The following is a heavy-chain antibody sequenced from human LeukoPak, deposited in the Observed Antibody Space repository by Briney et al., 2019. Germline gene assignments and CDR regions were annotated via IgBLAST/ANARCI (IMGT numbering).Heavy chain of an antibody. CDR2: IIPILGIA. Sequence: SVKVSCKASGGTFSSYTISWVRQAPGQGLEWMGRIIPILGIANYTQKFQGRVTITADKSTSTAYMELSSLRSEDTAVYYCARDREGGSYDYYFDYWGQGTLVTVSS. CDR1: GGTFSSYT. J-gene: IGHJ4*02. CDR3: ARDREGGSYDYYFDY. D-gene: IGHD5-18*01. V-gene: IGHV1-69*04.